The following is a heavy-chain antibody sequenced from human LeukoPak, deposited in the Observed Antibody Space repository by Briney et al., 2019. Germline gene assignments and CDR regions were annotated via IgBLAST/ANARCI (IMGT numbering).Heavy chain of an antibody. D-gene: IGHD1-7*01. V-gene: IGHV3-15*01. CDR3: TTYNWNYPSAFDI. Sequence: PGGSLRLSCAASGFTFSDAWMSWVRQAPGKGLEWVGHIKGKADGGTTDYAAPVKGRFTISRDDSKNTLFLQMNSLKTEDTAVYYCTTYNWNYPSAFDIWGQGTMVTVSS. CDR1: GFTFSDAW. CDR2: IKGKADGGTT. J-gene: IGHJ3*02.